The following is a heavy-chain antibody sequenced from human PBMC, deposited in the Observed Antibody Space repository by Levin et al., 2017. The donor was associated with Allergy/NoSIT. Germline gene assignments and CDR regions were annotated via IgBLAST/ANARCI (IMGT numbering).Heavy chain of an antibody. V-gene: IGHV4-31*03. CDR1: GGSISGGGYH. D-gene: IGHD2-2*03. CDR3: AREDGSTFDF. Sequence: SQTLSLPCTVSGGSISGGGYHWTWIRQHPEKGLEWIGYIYYSGSTFYNPSLMSRLMISVDTSKNQFSLNVSSVTAADTAVYYCAREDGSTFDFWGQGALVTVAS. J-gene: IGHJ4*02. CDR2: IYYSGST.